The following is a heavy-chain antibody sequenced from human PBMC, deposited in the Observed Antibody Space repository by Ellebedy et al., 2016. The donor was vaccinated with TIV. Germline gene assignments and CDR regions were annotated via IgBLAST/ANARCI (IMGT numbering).Heavy chain of an antibody. V-gene: IGHV3-30*04. Sequence: GESLNISXAASGFTLGSYTMYWVRQAPGKGLEWVAMISYDGYNEYYGDSVRGRFTISRVNSRITLYLQMNSLRAEDTAVYYCVRDNSGYYYFDYWGQGTLVTVSS. CDR2: ISYDGYNE. CDR1: GFTLGSYT. J-gene: IGHJ4*02. D-gene: IGHD3-22*01. CDR3: VRDNSGYYYFDY.